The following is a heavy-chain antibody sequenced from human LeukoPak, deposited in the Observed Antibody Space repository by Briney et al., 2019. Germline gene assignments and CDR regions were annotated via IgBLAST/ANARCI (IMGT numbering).Heavy chain of an antibody. CDR3: SRERASNNFNNWLDP. CDR2: INHSVSA. Sequence: SETRSLTXVVYGGSSMDYWSWIRQPPGKGLEWIGDINHSVSAKYNPSLKSRVTISVDKSVRQFFLKISPVIVADTAIYYCSRERASNNFNNWLDPWGPGTLVTVSS. V-gene: IGHV4-34*01. CDR1: GGSSMDY. J-gene: IGHJ5*02. D-gene: IGHD1-20*01.